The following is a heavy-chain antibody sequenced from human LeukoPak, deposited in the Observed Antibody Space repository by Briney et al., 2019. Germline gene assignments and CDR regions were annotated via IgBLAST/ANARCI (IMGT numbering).Heavy chain of an antibody. V-gene: IGHV4-31*03. J-gene: IGHJ5*02. CDR3: ARDVVNGSGSYEWFDP. D-gene: IGHD3-10*01. Sequence: SETLSLTCPVSGGSISSGGYYWRWIRQHPGKGLEWIGYIYYSGSTYHNPSLKSRFTISVDTSKNQFSLKLSSVTAADTAVYYCARDVVNGSGSYEWFDPWGQGTLVTVSS. CDR2: IYYSGST. CDR1: GGSISSGGYY.